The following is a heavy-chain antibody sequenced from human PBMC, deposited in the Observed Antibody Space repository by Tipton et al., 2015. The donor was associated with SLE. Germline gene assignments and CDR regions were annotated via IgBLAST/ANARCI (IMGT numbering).Heavy chain of an antibody. D-gene: IGHD3-10*01. V-gene: IGHV4-31*03. CDR2: FHYSGSI. J-gene: IGHJ5*02. Sequence: TLSLTCTVSGGSITSDAYYWSWIRLLPGKGLEWIGFFHYSGSIYYNPSLESRVTISGHTSDNQFSLTLRSVTAADTAVYYCARQILDGSVADWFDPWGQGTLVTVSS. CDR1: GGSITSDAYY. CDR3: ARQILDGSVADWFDP.